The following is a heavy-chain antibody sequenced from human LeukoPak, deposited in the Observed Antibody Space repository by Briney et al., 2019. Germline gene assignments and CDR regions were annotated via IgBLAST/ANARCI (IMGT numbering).Heavy chain of an antibody. D-gene: IGHD6-19*01. CDR3: AAEITTSSGWRRDY. V-gene: IGHV3-30*03. J-gene: IGHJ4*02. CDR1: GFTFSSYG. CDR2: ISFDGSNK. Sequence: GRSLRLSCAASGFTFSSYGMHWVRQAPGKGLEWMTLISFDGSNKYYADSVKGRFTISRDNSKNTLYLQMNSLRADDTAVYYCAAEITTSSGWRRDYWGQGTLVTVSS.